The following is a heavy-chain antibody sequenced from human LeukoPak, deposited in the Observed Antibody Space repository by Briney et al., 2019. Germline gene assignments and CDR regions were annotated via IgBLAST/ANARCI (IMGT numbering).Heavy chain of an antibody. CDR1: GGSISSYY. Sequence: SETLCLTCTVSGGSISSYYWSWIRQPPGKGLEWIGYIYYSGSTNYNPSLKSRVTIPVDTSKNQFSLKLSSVTAADTAVYYCASNYYGSGSLDYWGQGNLVTVSS. CDR3: ASNYYGSGSLDY. V-gene: IGHV4-59*08. CDR2: IYYSGST. D-gene: IGHD3-10*01. J-gene: IGHJ4*02.